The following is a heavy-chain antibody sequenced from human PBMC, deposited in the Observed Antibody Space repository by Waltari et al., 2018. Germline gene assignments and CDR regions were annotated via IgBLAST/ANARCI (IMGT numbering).Heavy chain of an antibody. J-gene: IGHJ4*02. Sequence: QVQLVQSGAEVKKPGSSVKVSCKASGGTFSSYAIRWVRQAPGQGVEWMGGAIPLFGTANYAQKIQGRVTITADESTSTAYMELSSLRSEDTAVYYCARFYYDFWSGYLSWGQGTLVTVSS. D-gene: IGHD3-3*01. CDR1: GGTFSSYA. V-gene: IGHV1-69*01. CDR3: ARFYYDFWSGYLS. CDR2: AIPLFGTA.